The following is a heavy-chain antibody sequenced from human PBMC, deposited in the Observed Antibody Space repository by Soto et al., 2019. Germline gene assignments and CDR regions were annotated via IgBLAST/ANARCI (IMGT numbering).Heavy chain of an antibody. CDR3: AGEVKTAAYYYYYYGMDV. Sequence: KPSETLSLTCAVSGYSISSGYYWGWIRQPPGKGLEWIGSIYHSGSTYYNPSLKSRVTISVGTSQNQFSLKLSSVTAADTAVYYCAGEVKTAAYYYYYYGMDVWGQGTTVTVSS. V-gene: IGHV4-38-2*01. CDR2: IYHSGST. J-gene: IGHJ6*02. CDR1: GYSISSGYY. D-gene: IGHD3-16*01.